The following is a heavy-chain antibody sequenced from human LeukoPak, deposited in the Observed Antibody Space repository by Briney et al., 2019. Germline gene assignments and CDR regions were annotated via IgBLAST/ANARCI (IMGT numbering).Heavy chain of an antibody. CDR3: ARTRGQYQDFDY. J-gene: IGHJ4*02. CDR1: GGSISSYY. Sequence: SETLSLTCTVSGGSISSYYWSWIRQPPGKGLEWIGYIYYSGSTNYNPSLKSRVTISVDTSKNQFSLKLSSVTAADTAVYYRARTRGQYQDFDYWGQGTLVTVSS. V-gene: IGHV4-59*01. D-gene: IGHD2-2*01. CDR2: IYYSGST.